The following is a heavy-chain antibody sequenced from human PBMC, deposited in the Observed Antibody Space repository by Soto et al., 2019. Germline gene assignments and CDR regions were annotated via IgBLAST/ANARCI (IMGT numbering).Heavy chain of an antibody. J-gene: IGHJ5*02. V-gene: IGHV4-34*01. CDR2: INHSGST. CDR3: ARAFRDIWTGYQNWFDP. Sequence: SETLSLTCAVYGGSFSGYYWSWIRQPPGKGLEWIGEINHSGSTNYNPSLKSRVTISVDTSKNQFSLKLSSVTAADTAVYYCARAFRDIWTGYQNWFDPWGQGTLVTVSS. D-gene: IGHD3-9*01. CDR1: GGSFSGYY.